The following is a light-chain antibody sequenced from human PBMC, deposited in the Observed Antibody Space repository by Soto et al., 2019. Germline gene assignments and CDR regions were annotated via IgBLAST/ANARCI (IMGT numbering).Light chain of an antibody. CDR1: QSVNSH. J-gene: IGKJ4*01. Sequence: EKVMTQSPATLSVSPGERATLSCRASQSVNSHLAWYQQKPGQAPRLLIYGASTRATGVPARFSGSGSGTEFTLNISSLQSEDSAVYYCQQYSSWPLTFGGGTKVEIK. CDR3: QQYSSWPLT. CDR2: GAS. V-gene: IGKV3-15*01.